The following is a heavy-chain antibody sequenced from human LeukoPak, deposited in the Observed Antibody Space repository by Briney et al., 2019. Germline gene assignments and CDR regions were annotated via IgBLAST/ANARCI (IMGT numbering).Heavy chain of an antibody. CDR3: AKDRDTSYWYKDDFDI. Sequence: PGGSLRLSCAASGFTFPAYAMSWVRQAPGKGLEWLSAITGAGGNTYFADPVKGRFTVSRDNSKNTLYLQMNSLRAEDTAMYYCAKDRDTSYWYKDDFDIWGRGTRVTVSS. D-gene: IGHD2-2*01. J-gene: IGHJ3*02. CDR2: ITGAGGNT. V-gene: IGHV3-23*01. CDR1: GFTFPAYA.